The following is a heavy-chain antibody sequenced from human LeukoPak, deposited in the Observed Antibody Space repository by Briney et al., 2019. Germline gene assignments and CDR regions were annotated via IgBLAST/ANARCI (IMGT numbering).Heavy chain of an antibody. D-gene: IGHD5-12*01. V-gene: IGHV4-38-2*01. CDR3: ARVERWGGYDFESDAFDI. CDR2: IYPSGST. J-gene: IGHJ3*02. CDR1: GGSFSGYY. Sequence: SETLSLTCAVYGGSFSGYYWGWIRQPPGKGLEWIGSIYPSGSTYYNPSLKSRVTISVDTTKNQFSLKLSSVTAADTAVYYCARVERWGGYDFESDAFDIWGQGTMVTVSS.